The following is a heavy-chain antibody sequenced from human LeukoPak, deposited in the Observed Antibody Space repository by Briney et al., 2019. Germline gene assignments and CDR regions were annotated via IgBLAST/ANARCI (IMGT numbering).Heavy chain of an antibody. CDR2: ISRSGDST. J-gene: IGHJ6*02. V-gene: IGHV1-46*01. D-gene: IGHD3-10*01. Sequence: ASVTVSCQASGYTFTSYYMHWVRQPAGQGLEWMGLISRSGDSTSYAQKFQGRGTMTGNTSTSTVYMEQSRLRAEDTAVYCGGKALYWYGSGSPYGLDVWGQGTTVTVSS. CDR1: GYTFTSYY. CDR3: GKALYWYGSGSPYGLDV.